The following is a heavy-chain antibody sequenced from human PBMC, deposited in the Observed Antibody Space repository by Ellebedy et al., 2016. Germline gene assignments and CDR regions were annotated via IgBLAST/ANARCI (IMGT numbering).Heavy chain of an antibody. CDR3: SRENYYQNTDYGGGDY. V-gene: IGHV3-74*01. J-gene: IGHJ4*02. CDR1: RFTFSNYW. CDR2: IKSDGSRT. D-gene: IGHD1-26*01. Sequence: GGSLRLSXAASRFTFSNYWMHWVRQAPGKGLVWVSRIKSDGSRTDYADSVKGRFTISRDNAKNSLYLQMSSLRGEDTAIYYCSRENYYQNTDYGGGDYWGQGTLVTVSS.